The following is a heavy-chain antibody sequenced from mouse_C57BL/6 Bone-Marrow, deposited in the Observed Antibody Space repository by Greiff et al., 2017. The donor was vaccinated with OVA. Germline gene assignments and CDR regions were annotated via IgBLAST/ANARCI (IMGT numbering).Heavy chain of an antibody. D-gene: IGHD1-1*01. CDR3: ARSHYGSSAWFAY. CDR2: IDPEDGVT. Sequence: EVQLQPSGAELVKPGASVKLSCTASGFNITDYYMHWVKQRPEQGLEWIGRIDPEDGVTKYAPKFQGKATLTADTSSNTAYLQLSILTSEDTAVDYCARSHYGSSAWFAYWGQGTLVTVSA. V-gene: IGHV14-2*01. J-gene: IGHJ3*01. CDR1: GFNITDYY.